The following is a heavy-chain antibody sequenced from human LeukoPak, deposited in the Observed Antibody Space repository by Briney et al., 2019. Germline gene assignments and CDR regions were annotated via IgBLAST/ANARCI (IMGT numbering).Heavy chain of an antibody. J-gene: IGHJ4*02. CDR1: GYTFTSSA. CDR2: INSNTGNP. V-gene: IGHV7-4-1*02. CDR3: ARPKRLCPSSTCYSDFDY. D-gene: IGHD2-15*01. Sequence: GASVKVSCKASGYTFTSSALTWLRQAPGQGLEWMGWINSNTGNPTYAQDFTGRFVFSLDTSVSTAYLHISSLKAEDSAVYYCARPKRLCPSSTCYSDFDYWGQGTLVTVSS.